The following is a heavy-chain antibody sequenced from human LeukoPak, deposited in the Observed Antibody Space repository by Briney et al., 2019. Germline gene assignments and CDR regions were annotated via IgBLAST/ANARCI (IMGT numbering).Heavy chain of an antibody. CDR1: GFTFRNYG. J-gene: IGHJ3*01. Sequence: GGSLRLSCAASGFTFRNYGMHWVRQAPGKGLEWVAVVSADGGTLYYADSVKGRFSISRDNSKNTLYFQMNSLRAEDTAVYYCTKEGTFVFPDQFAFDFWGRGTMVTVTS. CDR2: VSADGGTL. D-gene: IGHD1-7*01. CDR3: TKEGTFVFPDQFAFDF. V-gene: IGHV3-30*18.